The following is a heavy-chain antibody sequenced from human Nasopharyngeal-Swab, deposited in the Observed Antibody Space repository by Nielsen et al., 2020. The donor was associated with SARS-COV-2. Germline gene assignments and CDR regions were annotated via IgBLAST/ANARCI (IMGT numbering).Heavy chain of an antibody. CDR1: GLTFSNYE. D-gene: IGHD2-8*02. J-gene: IGHJ5*02. V-gene: IGHV3-48*03. Sequence: GESLKISCAASGLTFSNYEMNWVRQAPGKGLEWVSYIGGGGSPIYYADSVKGRFTISRDNAEKSLYLQMSSLRAEDTAVYYCVRASRAWSWGQGTLLTVSS. CDR2: IGGGGSPI. CDR3: VRASRAWS.